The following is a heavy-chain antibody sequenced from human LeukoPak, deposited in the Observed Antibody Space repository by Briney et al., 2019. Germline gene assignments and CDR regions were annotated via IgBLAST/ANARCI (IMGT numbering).Heavy chain of an antibody. CDR3: VKDTGRGDF. D-gene: IGHD1-14*01. CDR1: GFIFRNYG. V-gene: IGHV3-30*02. Sequence: PGGSLRLSCAASGFIFRNYGMHWVRPAPGKGLEWVAFLRNDESEIFYADSVKGRFTISRDNSKNTLYLQMSSLRDEDTAVYYCVKDTGRGDFWGQGTQVTVSS. CDR2: LRNDESEI. J-gene: IGHJ4*02.